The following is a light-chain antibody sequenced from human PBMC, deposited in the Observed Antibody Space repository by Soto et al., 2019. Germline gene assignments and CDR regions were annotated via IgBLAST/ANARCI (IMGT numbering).Light chain of an antibody. Sequence: EIVLTQSPATLSLSPGERATLSCTASQSISNSLAWYQQKPGQAPRLLIYDTFNRATDIPARFSGGGSGTDFTLTISSLEPEDFAVYYCHQCASWPQTFGQGTKLEIK. J-gene: IGKJ2*01. CDR3: HQCASWPQT. CDR1: QSISNS. CDR2: DTF. V-gene: IGKV3-11*01.